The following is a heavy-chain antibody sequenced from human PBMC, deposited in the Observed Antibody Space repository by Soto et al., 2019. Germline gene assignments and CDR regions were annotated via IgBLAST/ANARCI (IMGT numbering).Heavy chain of an antibody. J-gene: IGHJ4*02. CDR3: ARGRPYYDILTGTYYFDY. CDR1: GYTFTSYD. V-gene: IGHV1-8*01. CDR2: MNPNSGNT. Sequence: ASVKVSCKASGYTFTSYDINWVRQATGQGLEWMGWMNPNSGNTGYAQKFQGRVTMTRNTSISTAYMELSSLRSEDTAVYYCARGRPYYDILTGTYYFDYWGQGTLVTVSS. D-gene: IGHD3-9*01.